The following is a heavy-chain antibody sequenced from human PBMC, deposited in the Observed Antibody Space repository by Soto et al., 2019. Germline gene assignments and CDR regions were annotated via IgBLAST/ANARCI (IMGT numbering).Heavy chain of an antibody. CDR1: GFTFSSYA. CDR3: ARRGSGSDYCY. V-gene: IGHV3-23*01. D-gene: IGHD1-26*01. Sequence: EVQLLESGGGLEQPGGSLRLSCAASGFTFSSYAMNWVRQAPGKGLEWVSVISGSGDSTYYADSAKGRFTISRDNAKNTLYLQISSLRAEDTAVYYCARRGSGSDYCYWGQGTLVTVSS. CDR2: ISGSGDST. J-gene: IGHJ4*02.